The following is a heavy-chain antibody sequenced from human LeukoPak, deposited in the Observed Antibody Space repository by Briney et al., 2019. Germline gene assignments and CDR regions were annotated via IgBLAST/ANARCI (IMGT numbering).Heavy chain of an antibody. CDR3: ARGDIVVVPTAVGSWDY. CDR2: IHSGGNT. J-gene: IGHJ4*02. V-gene: IGHV3-53*01. Sequence: GGSLRLSCAASGFTVSSNYMSWVRQAPGKGLEWVLVIHSGGNTFYADSVKGRFTISRDNSKNTLYLQMNSLRAEDTAVYYCARGDIVVVPTAVGSWDYWGQGTLVTVSS. D-gene: IGHD2-2*01. CDR1: GFTVSSNY.